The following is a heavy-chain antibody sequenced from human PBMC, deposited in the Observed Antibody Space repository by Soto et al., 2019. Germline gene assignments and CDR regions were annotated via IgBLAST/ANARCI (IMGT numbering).Heavy chain of an antibody. CDR1: GLTFRTYG. Sequence: GSLRLSCAASGLTFRTYGMAWVRQAPGKGLEWVSAISADGGTTSYADSVRGRFTISRDISKNTLYLQMNSLRAEDTAVYYCAKLEVRFGNAMEVWGQGTTVTVSS. D-gene: IGHD3-22*01. J-gene: IGHJ6*02. CDR3: AKLEVRFGNAMEV. CDR2: ISADGGTT. V-gene: IGHV3-23*01.